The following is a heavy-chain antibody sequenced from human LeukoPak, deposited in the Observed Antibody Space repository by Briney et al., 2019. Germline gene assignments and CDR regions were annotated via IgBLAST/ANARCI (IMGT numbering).Heavy chain of an antibody. CDR3: ARPHSGSEDY. J-gene: IGHJ4*02. D-gene: IGHD6-13*01. V-gene: IGHV5-51*01. Sequence: GDALKLSGKGSEYSFTSYWIGWARQMPGKGLEWMGIIYPGDYNTSYNPSFQGQDTISAEKSISTAYLQWSSLKASDTAMYYCARPHSGSEDYWGQGTLVIVSS. CDR2: IYPGDYNT. CDR1: EYSFTSYW.